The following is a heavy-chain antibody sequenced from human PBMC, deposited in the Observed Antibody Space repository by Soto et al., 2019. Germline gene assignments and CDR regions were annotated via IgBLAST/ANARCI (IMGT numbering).Heavy chain of an antibody. D-gene: IGHD6-13*01. V-gene: IGHV5-10-1*01. CDR2: IDPSDSYT. CDR1: GYSFTRHW. J-gene: IGHJ4*02. Sequence: GESLKISCKGSGYSFTRHWIAWVRQMPGKGLEWMGRIDPSDSYTNYSPSFQGHVTISADKSISTAYLQWSSLKASDTAMYYCARLQAAAGDNDLTFDYWGQGTPVTVSS. CDR3: ARLQAAAGDNDLTFDY.